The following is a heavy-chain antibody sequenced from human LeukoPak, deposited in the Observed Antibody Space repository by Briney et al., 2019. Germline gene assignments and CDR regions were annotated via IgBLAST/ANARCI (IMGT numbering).Heavy chain of an antibody. J-gene: IGHJ4*02. CDR1: GGTFSSYA. D-gene: IGHD2/OR15-2a*01. Sequence: GASVKVSCKDSGGTFSSYAISWVRQAPGQGLEWMGGIIPIFGTANYAQKFQGRVTITADESTSTAYMELSSLRSEDTAVYYCVRGPLSIGGFDQFDYWGQGTLVTVSS. CDR2: IIPIFGTA. V-gene: IGHV1-69*13. CDR3: VRGPLSIGGFDQFDY.